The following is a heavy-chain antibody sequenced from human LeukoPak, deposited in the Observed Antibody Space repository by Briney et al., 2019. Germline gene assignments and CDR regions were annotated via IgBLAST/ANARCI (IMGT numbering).Heavy chain of an antibody. D-gene: IGHD6-13*01. J-gene: IGHJ4*02. CDR2: ASNKGNSYTT. Sequence: GGSLRLSCAASGFTFSDHYMDWVRQAPGKGLEMDGRASNKGNSYTTEYAASVKGRFTISRDDSKNSLYLQMNSLKTEDTALYYCARASRGEVQQLVPFDYWGQGALVIVSS. CDR3: ARASRGEVQQLVPFDY. V-gene: IGHV3-72*01. CDR1: GFTFSDHY.